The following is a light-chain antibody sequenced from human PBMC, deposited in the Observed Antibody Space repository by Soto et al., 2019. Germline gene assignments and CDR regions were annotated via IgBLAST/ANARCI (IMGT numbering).Light chain of an antibody. J-gene: IGKJ1*01. CDR2: GAS. CDR3: QQYHTWTWT. Sequence: EIVMTQSPVTLSMSPGDRVILSCRASQSVSTNLAWYQQSPGQAPRLLIYGASTRATGIPARFSGSGSGKFFTLTISSLQSEDFVVYYCQQYHTWTWTFGLGTKVEIK. CDR1: QSVSTN. V-gene: IGKV3-15*01.